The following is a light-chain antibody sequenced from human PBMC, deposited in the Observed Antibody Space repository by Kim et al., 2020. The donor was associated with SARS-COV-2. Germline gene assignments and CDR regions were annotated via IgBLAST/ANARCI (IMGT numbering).Light chain of an antibody. CDR1: KSNIGRNT. CDR3: AGWDDSLNVYV. V-gene: IGLV1-44*01. CDR2: SGN. J-gene: IGLJ1*01. Sequence: QSVLTQPPSASGTPGQRVTISCSGTKSNIGRNTVNWYQHSPGTAPKLLIYSGNERPSGIPDRFSGSKSGTSASLAISGLQSEDEADYYCAGWDDSLNVYVFGTGTKVTVL.